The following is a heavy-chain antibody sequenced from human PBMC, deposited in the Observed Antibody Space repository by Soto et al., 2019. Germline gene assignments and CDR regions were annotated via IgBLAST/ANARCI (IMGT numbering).Heavy chain of an antibody. Sequence: GGSLRLSCAASGFTLSPDSMNWVRQAPGKGLEWISYISGSSNIINYADSVKGRFTISRDNTKNSLYLQMNSLRDEDTAVYYCARGFDLQYGMDVWGQGTTVTSP. CDR1: GFTLSPDS. V-gene: IGHV3-48*02. D-gene: IGHD3-10*01. CDR2: ISGSSNII. J-gene: IGHJ6*02. CDR3: ARGFDLQYGMDV.